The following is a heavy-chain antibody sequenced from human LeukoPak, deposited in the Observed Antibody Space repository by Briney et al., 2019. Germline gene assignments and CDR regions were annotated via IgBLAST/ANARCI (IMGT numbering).Heavy chain of an antibody. D-gene: IGHD3-10*01. J-gene: IGHJ5*02. CDR2: IIPIFGTA. V-gene: IGHV1-69*06. CDR3: ARDYRYYYGSGSMKLDP. Sequence: GASVKVSCKASGGTFSSYAISWVRQAPGQGLEWMGGIIPIFGTANYAQKFQGRVTITADKSTSTAYMELSSLRSEDTAVYYCARDYRYYYGSGSMKLDPWGQGTLVTVSS. CDR1: GGTFSSYA.